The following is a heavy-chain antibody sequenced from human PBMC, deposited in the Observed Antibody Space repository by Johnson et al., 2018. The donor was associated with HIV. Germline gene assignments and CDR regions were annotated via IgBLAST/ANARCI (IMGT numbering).Heavy chain of an antibody. Sequence: QVQLVESGGGVVQPGGSLRLSCAASGFTFSSYAMHWVRQAPGKGLEWVAVISSDGSNKYYADSVKGRFTISRDNSKNTLYLQMNSLRAEDTAVYYCARDGDEFGDGYNPTEIWGQGTMVTVSS. CDR2: ISSDGSNK. CDR3: ARDGDEFGDGYNPTEI. CDR1: GFTFSSYA. V-gene: IGHV3-30-3*01. J-gene: IGHJ3*02. D-gene: IGHD5-24*01.